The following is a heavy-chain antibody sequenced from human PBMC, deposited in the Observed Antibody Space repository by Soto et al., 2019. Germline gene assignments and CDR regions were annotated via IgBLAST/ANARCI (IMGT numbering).Heavy chain of an antibody. Sequence: PSETLSLTCAVYGGSFSDYYWTWVRQPPGKGLEWIGEINHSGSINYNPSLESRLTISVDTSKNQFSLNLRSVTAADTAVYYCARGTTVVPQSFDYWGQATLVTVSS. J-gene: IGHJ4*02. CDR2: INHSGSI. V-gene: IGHV4-34*01. CDR1: GGSFSDYY. D-gene: IGHD4-17*01. CDR3: ARGTTVVPQSFDY.